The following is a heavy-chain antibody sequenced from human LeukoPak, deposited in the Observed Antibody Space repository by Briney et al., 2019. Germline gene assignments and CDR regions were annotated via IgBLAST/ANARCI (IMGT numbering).Heavy chain of an antibody. CDR2: IRSKANSYAT. J-gene: IGHJ4*02. D-gene: IGHD3-22*01. Sequence: GGSLRLSCAASGFTFSNYAMHWVRQASGKGLEWVGRIRSKANSYATSYGASVKGRFTISRDDSKNTAYLQMNSLKTEDTAVYYCTRRYYFDSSGYYQGDYWGQGTLVTVSS. V-gene: IGHV3-73*01. CDR3: TRRYYFDSSGYYQGDY. CDR1: GFTFSNYA.